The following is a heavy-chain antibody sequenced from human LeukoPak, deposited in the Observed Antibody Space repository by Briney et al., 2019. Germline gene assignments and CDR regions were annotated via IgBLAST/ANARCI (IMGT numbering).Heavy chain of an antibody. D-gene: IGHD6-19*01. V-gene: IGHV3-23*01. CDR3: AKGIYSSGWSYFDY. CDR1: GFTFSSYS. Sequence: GGSLRLSCAASGFTFSSYSMNWVRQAPGKGLEWVSTLSGSGITTYYADSVTGRFAISRDNSKNPLYLQMNSLRAEDTAVYYCAKGIYSSGWSYFDYWGHGTLVTVSS. J-gene: IGHJ4*01. CDR2: LSGSGITT.